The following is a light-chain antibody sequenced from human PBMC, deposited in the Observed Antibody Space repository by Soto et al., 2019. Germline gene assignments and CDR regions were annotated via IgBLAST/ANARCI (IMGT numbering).Light chain of an antibody. CDR2: GAS. Sequence: EIVLTQSPGTLSLSPAQIATLSCSASESIRRDYLAWYQQRLGQAPRLLIYGASTGATGIPDRFSGSGSGRDFTLSISRLAPEDFAIYSGQQSGCVPHSFGQRTKVDIK. CDR1: ESIRRDY. CDR3: QQSGCVPHS. J-gene: IGKJ2*01. V-gene: IGKV3-20*01.